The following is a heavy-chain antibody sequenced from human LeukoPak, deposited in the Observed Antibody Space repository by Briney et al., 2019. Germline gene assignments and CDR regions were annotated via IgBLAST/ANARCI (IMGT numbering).Heavy chain of an antibody. Sequence: GGSLRLSCAASGFTFSSYGMHWVRQAPGKGLEWVAVISYDGSNKYYADSVKGRFTISRDNSKNTLYLQMNSLRAEDTAVYYCASWRGAAANNFDYWGQGTLVTVSS. J-gene: IGHJ4*02. CDR2: ISYDGSNK. D-gene: IGHD6-13*01. V-gene: IGHV3-30*03. CDR3: ASWRGAAANNFDY. CDR1: GFTFSSYG.